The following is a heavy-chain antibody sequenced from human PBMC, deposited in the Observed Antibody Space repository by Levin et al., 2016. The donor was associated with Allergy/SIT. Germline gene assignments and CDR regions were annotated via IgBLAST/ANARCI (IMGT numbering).Heavy chain of an antibody. Sequence: RQAPGKGLEWIGYIYYSGSTNYNPSLKSRVTISVDTSKNQFSLKLTSVTAADTAVYYCARDLDYFDSSGSNAFDIWGQGTMVTVSS. J-gene: IGHJ3*02. CDR2: IYYSGST. D-gene: IGHD3-22*01. CDR3: ARDLDYFDSSGSNAFDI. V-gene: IGHV4-59*01.